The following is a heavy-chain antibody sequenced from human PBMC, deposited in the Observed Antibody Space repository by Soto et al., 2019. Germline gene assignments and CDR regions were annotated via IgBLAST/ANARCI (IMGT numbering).Heavy chain of an antibody. CDR2: IWYDGSNK. Sequence: GGSLRLSCAASGFTFSSYGTHWVRQAPGKGLEWVAVIWYDGSNKNYADSVKGRFTISRDNSKNTLYLQMNSLKTEDTAVYYCTTDLSRDTMVRGNYYYYMDVWGKGTTVTVSS. CDR3: TTDLSRDTMVRGNYYYYMDV. J-gene: IGHJ6*03. D-gene: IGHD3-10*01. CDR1: GFTFSSYG. V-gene: IGHV3-33*01.